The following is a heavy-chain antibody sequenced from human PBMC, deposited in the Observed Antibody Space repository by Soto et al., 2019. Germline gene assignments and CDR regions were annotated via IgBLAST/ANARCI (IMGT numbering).Heavy chain of an antibody. CDR3: ARDRSTELCSGGSCYSNYYYYGMDV. J-gene: IGHJ6*02. D-gene: IGHD2-15*01. Sequence: QVQLQESGPGLVKPSQTLSLTCTVSGGSISSGGYYWSWIRQHPGKGLEWIGYIYYSGSTYYNPSLKSRVTISVDTSKNQFSLKRSSVTAADTAVYSCARDRSTELCSGGSCYSNYYYYGMDVWGQGTTVTVSS. V-gene: IGHV4-31*03. CDR1: GGSISSGGYY. CDR2: IYYSGST.